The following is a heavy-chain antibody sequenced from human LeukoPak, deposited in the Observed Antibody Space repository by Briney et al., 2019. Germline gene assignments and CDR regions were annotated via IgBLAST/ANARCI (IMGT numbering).Heavy chain of an antibody. D-gene: IGHD3-3*01. CDR3: AKAVGSYDFWSGYRYGMDV. CDR2: ISYDGSNK. V-gene: IGHV3-30*18. J-gene: IGHJ6*02. Sequence: ALRLSCAASGFTFSSYGMHWVRQAPGKGLEWVAVISYDGSNKYYADSVQGRFTISRDNSKNTLYLQMNSLRAEDMAVYYCAKAVGSYDFWSGYRYGMDVWGQGTTVTVSS. CDR1: GFTFSSYG.